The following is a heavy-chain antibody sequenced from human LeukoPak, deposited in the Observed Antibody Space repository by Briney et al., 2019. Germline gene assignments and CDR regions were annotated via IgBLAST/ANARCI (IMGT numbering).Heavy chain of an antibody. CDR1: GFTFSSYW. CDR2: IKQDGSEK. J-gene: IGHJ3*02. Sequence: QPGGSLRLSCAASGFTFSSYWMSWVRQAPGKGLEWVANIKQDGSEKYYVDSVKGRFTISRDNAKTSLYLQMNSLRAEDTAVYYCARDVLAAGATGTFDIWGQGTMVTVSS. D-gene: IGHD1-14*01. V-gene: IGHV3-7*03. CDR3: ARDVLAAGATGTFDI.